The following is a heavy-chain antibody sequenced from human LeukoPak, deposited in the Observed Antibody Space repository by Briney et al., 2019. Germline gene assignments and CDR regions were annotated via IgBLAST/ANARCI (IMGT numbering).Heavy chain of an antibody. CDR2: IWSDGTNK. CDR1: GFTFSSYG. Sequence: GGSLRLSCAASGFTFSSYGMPWVRQAPGKGLEWVAFIWSDGTNKFYADSVKVRFTISRDNSRNTLFLQMNSLRAEDTAVYYCARDPTSNTYGDYFFDYWGQGTLVTVSS. CDR3: ARDPTSNTYGDYFFDY. D-gene: IGHD4-17*01. J-gene: IGHJ4*02. V-gene: IGHV3-33*01.